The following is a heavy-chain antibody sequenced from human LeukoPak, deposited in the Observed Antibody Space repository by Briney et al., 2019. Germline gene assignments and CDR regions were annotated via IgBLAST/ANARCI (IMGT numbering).Heavy chain of an antibody. CDR2: IYDSGST. V-gene: IGHV4-39*07. Sequence: SETLSLTCTVSGDSISTSNSYWGWIRQPPGKGLEWIGSIYDSGSTNYNPSLKSRVTISVDTSKNQFSLKLSSVTAADTAVYYCARVGYGSGSYYTWRGYMDVWGKGTTVTVSS. CDR1: GDSISTSNSY. CDR3: ARVGYGSGSYYTWRGYMDV. J-gene: IGHJ6*03. D-gene: IGHD3-10*01.